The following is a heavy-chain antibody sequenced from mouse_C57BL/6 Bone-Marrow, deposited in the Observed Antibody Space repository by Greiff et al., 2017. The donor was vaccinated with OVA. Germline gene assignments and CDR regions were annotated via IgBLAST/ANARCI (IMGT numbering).Heavy chain of an antibody. CDR1: GYTFTDYY. CDR2: INPNNGGT. CDR3: ARGDY. Sequence: EVQLQQSGPELVKPGASVKISCKASGYTFTDYYMNWVKQSPGKSLEWIGDINPNNGGTSYNQKFKGKATLTVDKSSSTAYMELLSLTSEDSAVYYCARGDYWGQGTTLTVSS. J-gene: IGHJ2*01. V-gene: IGHV1-26*01.